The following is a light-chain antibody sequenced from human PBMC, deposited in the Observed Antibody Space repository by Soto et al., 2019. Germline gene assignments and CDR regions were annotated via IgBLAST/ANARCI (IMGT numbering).Light chain of an antibody. J-gene: IGLJ1*01. CDR2: EDS. CDR3: CSYAGSSTYYV. V-gene: IGLV2-23*01. CDR1: SSDLETYNL. Sequence: QSVLTQPASVSGSPGQSITISCTGTSSDLETYNLVSWYQQHPGKVPKLMIFEDSKRPSGVSSRFSGSKSGNTASLTISGLQAEDEADYYCCSYAGSSTYYVFGTGTKVTVL.